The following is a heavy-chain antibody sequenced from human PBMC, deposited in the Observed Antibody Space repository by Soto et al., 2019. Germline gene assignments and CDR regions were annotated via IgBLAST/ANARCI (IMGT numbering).Heavy chain of an antibody. V-gene: IGHV3-33*01. J-gene: IGHJ5*02. CDR1: GFTFSSYG. CDR3: ARDAVSLISGIAARPSPDSWLDP. D-gene: IGHD6-6*01. CDR2: IWYDGSNR. Sequence: GGSLRLSCAAAGFTFSSYGMHWVRQAPGKGLGWVGVIWYDGSNRYYAESVKGRCTISRENAKNSLYLQMNSLRAEDTAVYYCARDAVSLISGIAARPSPDSWLDPWGQGTLVTVSS.